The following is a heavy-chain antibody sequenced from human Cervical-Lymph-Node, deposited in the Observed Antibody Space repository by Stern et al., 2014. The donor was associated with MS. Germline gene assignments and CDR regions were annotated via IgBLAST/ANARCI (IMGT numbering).Heavy chain of an antibody. CDR2: IWYDGSNK. J-gene: IGHJ1*01. D-gene: IGHD4-23*01. V-gene: IGHV3-33*01. CDR1: GFTFSSYG. CDR3: AREGGNTAEYFQH. Sequence: VQLVESGGGVVQPGRSLRLACAASGFTFSSYGMHWVRQAPGKGLERVAVIWYDGSNKYYADSVQGRFTISRDNSKNTLYLQMNSLRAEDTAVYYCAREGGNTAEYFQHWGQGTLVTVSS.